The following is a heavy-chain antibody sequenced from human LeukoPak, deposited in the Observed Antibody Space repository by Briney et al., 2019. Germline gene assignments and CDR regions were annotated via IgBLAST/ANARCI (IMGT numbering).Heavy chain of an antibody. Sequence: PSETLSLTCTVSSFSIRSGYYWGWIRPPPGKGLEWIGTIYHSGSTYYNPSLKSRVTMSVDTSKNQFSLKVFSVSAADTGVYYCARVVVRGGNDYWGQGTLVTVSS. CDR1: SFSIRSGYY. V-gene: IGHV4-38-2*02. CDR3: ARVVVRGGNDY. J-gene: IGHJ4*02. D-gene: IGHD3-10*01. CDR2: IYHSGST.